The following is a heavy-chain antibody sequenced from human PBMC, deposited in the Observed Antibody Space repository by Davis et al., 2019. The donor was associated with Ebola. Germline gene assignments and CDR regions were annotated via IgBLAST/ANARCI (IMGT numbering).Heavy chain of an antibody. CDR1: GFTFSSYS. Sequence: GESLKISCAASGFTFSSYSMNWVRQAPGKGLEWVSSISSSSSYIYYADSVKGRFTISRDNAKNSLYLQMNSLRAEDTAVYYCARDGIVGATDYWGQGTLVTVSS. V-gene: IGHV3-21*01. D-gene: IGHD1-26*01. CDR2: ISSSSSYI. J-gene: IGHJ4*02. CDR3: ARDGIVGATDY.